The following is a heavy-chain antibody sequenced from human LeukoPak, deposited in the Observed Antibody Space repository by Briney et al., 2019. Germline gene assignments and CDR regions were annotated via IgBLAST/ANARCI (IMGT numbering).Heavy chain of an antibody. CDR3: AKGRGGAEDSSGYYYVPIDY. J-gene: IGHJ4*02. D-gene: IGHD3-22*01. CDR1: GFTFSSYA. V-gene: IGHV3-23*01. CDR2: ISGSGGST. Sequence: GGSLRLSCAASGFTFSSYAMSWVRQAPGKGLEWVSAISGSGGSTYYADSVKGRFTISRDNSKNTLYLQMNSLRAEDTAVYYCAKGRGGAEDSSGYYYVPIDYWGQGTLVTVSS.